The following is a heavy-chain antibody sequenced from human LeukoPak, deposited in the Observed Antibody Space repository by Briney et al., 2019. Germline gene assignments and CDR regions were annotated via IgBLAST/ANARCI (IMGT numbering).Heavy chain of an antibody. Sequence: SVNVSCKSTGYTFTNYDINGVRQATGQGLEWLGWMSPGSGYTGYAQKFQGRVTMTRDISITTAYVELSSLRSEDTAVYYCARGIEAGVDYWGQGTLVTVPS. V-gene: IGHV1-8*02. J-gene: IGHJ4*02. CDR2: MSPGSGYT. CDR3: ARGIEAGVDY. CDR1: GYTFTNYD. D-gene: IGHD6-25*01.